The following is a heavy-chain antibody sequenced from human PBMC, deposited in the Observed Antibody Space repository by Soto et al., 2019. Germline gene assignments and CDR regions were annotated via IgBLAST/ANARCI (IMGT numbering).Heavy chain of an antibody. CDR2: IRFDGSNE. J-gene: IGHJ4*02. Sequence: QEQLVESGGGVVQPGTSLRLSCAVPGGIFHGYGMHWVRQAPGKGLEWVAIIRFDGSNEEYADSVKGRFTISRDNSKNTVYLQRNTLGAEDTAVYYFARDGIGGTVCRGYLYYWGRGTVVTVSS. CDR3: ARDGIGGTVCRGYLYY. CDR1: GGIFHGYG. V-gene: IGHV3-33*01. D-gene: IGHD1-7*01.